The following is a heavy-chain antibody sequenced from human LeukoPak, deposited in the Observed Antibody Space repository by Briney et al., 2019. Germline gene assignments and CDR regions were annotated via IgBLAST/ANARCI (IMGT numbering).Heavy chain of an antibody. D-gene: IGHD1-1*01. CDR3: ARQGTRSRGDY. V-gene: IGHV4-34*01. Sequence: PSETLSLTCAVYGGSFSGYYWSWIRQPPGKGLEWIGEINHSGSTNYNPSLKSRVTISVDTSKNQFSLKLSSVTAADTAVYYCARQGTRSRGDYWGQGTLVTVSS. CDR1: GGSFSGYY. CDR2: INHSGST. J-gene: IGHJ4*02.